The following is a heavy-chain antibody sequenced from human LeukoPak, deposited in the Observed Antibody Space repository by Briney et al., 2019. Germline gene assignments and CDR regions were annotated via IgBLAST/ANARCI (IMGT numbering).Heavy chain of an antibody. D-gene: IGHD3-9*01. Sequence: ASVKVSCKASGYTFTGYYMQWVRQAPGQGLEWMGWINPNSGGTNYAQKFQGRVTMTRDTSISTAYMELSRLRSDDTAVYYCARGHYDILTGYHSFDYWGQGTLVTVSS. CDR1: GYTFTGYY. CDR2: INPNSGGT. V-gene: IGHV1-2*02. CDR3: ARGHYDILTGYHSFDY. J-gene: IGHJ4*02.